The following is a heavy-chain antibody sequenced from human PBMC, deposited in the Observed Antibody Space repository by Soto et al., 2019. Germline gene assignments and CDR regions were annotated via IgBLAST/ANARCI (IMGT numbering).Heavy chain of an antibody. Sequence: QVQLVESGGGVVQPGRSLRLSCAASGFTFSSYAMHWVRQAPGKGLEWVAVISYEGSNKYYADSVKGRFTISRDNSKNTLYLQMNSLRAEDTAVYYCARDKGTVTTRGYFDYWGQGTLVTVSS. J-gene: IGHJ4*02. CDR1: GFTFSSYA. CDR2: ISYEGSNK. CDR3: ARDKGTVTTRGYFDY. V-gene: IGHV3-30-3*01. D-gene: IGHD4-17*01.